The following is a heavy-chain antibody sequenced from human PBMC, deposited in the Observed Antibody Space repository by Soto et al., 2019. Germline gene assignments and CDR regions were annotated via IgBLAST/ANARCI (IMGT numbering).Heavy chain of an antibody. CDR1: GFTFSSYS. V-gene: IGHV3-48*02. Sequence: QTGGSLRLSCAASGFTFSSYSMNWVRQAPGKGLEWVSYISSSSSTIYYADSVKGRFTISRDNAKNSLYLQMNSLRDEDTAVYYCARELSLLWFGELPDYYGMDVWGQGTTVTVSS. D-gene: IGHD3-10*01. CDR2: ISSSSSTI. J-gene: IGHJ6*02. CDR3: ARELSLLWFGELPDYYGMDV.